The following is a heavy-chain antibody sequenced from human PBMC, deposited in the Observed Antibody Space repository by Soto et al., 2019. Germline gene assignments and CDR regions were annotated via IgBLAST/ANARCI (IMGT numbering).Heavy chain of an antibody. D-gene: IGHD6-13*01. CDR1: GGSISSSSYY. CDR2: IYYSGRT. V-gene: IGHV4-39*01. CDR3: ARFHYSSSWYF. J-gene: IGHJ4*02. Sequence: QLQLQESGPGLVKPSETLSLTCTVSGGSISSSSYYWGWIRQPPGKGLEWIGSIYYSGRTYYNPSLKSRVPISVDTSKNQFSLKLSSVTAADTAVYYCARFHYSSSWYFWGQGTPVTVSS.